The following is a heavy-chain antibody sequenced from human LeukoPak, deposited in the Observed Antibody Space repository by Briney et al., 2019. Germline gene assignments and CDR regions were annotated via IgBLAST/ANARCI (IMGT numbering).Heavy chain of an antibody. D-gene: IGHD1-26*01. J-gene: IGHJ4*02. CDR3: ARDRGGIVGDTTIYSYFDY. V-gene: IGHV3-30*04. CDR2: ISYDVSNK. CDR1: GFTFSSYA. Sequence: GRSLRLSCAASGFTFSSYAMHWGRQAPRKGLELVAVISYDVSNKYYADSVKGRFSISRDNSKNTLYLQMNSLRAEDTAVYYCARDRGGIVGDTTIYSYFDYWGQGNLVTVSS.